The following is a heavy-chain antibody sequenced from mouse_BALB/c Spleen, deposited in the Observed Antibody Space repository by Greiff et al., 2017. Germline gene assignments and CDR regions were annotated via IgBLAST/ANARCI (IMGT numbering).Heavy chain of an antibody. CDR3: ASAPSPYWYFDV. J-gene: IGHJ1*01. V-gene: IGHV5-4*02. CDR1: GFTFSDYY. Sequence: EVMLVESGGGLVKPGGSLKLSCAASGFTFSDYYMYWVRQTPEKRLEWVATISDGGSYTYYPDSVKGRFTISRDNAKNNLYLQMSSLKSEDTAMYYFASAPSPYWYFDVWGAGTTVTVSS. CDR2: ISDGGSYT.